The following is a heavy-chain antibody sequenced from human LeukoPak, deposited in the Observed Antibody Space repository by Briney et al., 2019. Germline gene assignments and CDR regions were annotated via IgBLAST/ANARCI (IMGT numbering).Heavy chain of an antibody. CDR2: IRQDGGLK. CDR1: GFTFSSYW. D-gene: IGHD6-19*01. CDR3: ATRDLSSGWVWFDP. J-gene: IGHJ5*02. Sequence: GGSLRLSCTASGFTFSSYWMSWVRQAPGKGLEWVANIRQDGGLKHYVDSVKGRFTISRDNAENSLYLQMNSLRAEDTAVYYCATRDLSSGWVWFDPWGQGTLVTVSS. V-gene: IGHV3-7*01.